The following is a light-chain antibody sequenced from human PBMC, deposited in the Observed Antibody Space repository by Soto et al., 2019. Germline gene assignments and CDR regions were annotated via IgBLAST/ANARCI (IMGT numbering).Light chain of an antibody. CDR2: DNN. J-gene: IGLJ2*01. CDR3: GTWDSSLSAVV. CDR1: SSNIGNNF. Sequence: QSVLTQPPSVSAAPGQKVTISCSGISSNIGNNFVSWYQHLPGTAPKLLIYDNNKRPSGIPDRFSGSKSGTSATLGITGLQTGDEADYYCGTWDSSLSAVVFGGGTKLTVL. V-gene: IGLV1-51*01.